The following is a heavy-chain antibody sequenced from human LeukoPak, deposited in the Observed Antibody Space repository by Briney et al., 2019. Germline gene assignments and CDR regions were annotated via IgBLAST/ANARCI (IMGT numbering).Heavy chain of an antibody. Sequence: SETLSLTCTVSGGSISSSSYYWGWIRQPPGKGLEWIGSIYYSGSTYYNPSLKSRVTISVDTSKNQFSLKLSSVTAADTAVYYCAGRDEGDTAMVDYWGQGTLVTVSS. CDR1: GGSISSSSYY. CDR3: AGRDEGDTAMVDY. J-gene: IGHJ4*02. V-gene: IGHV4-39*07. CDR2: IYYSGST. D-gene: IGHD5-18*01.